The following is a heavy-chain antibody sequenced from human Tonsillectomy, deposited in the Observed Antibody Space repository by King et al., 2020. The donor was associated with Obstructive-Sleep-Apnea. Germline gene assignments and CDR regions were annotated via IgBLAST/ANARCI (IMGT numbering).Heavy chain of an antibody. CDR1: GFTFSSYA. CDR3: AKDPAGITMVRGGM. J-gene: IGHJ4*02. V-gene: IGHV3-23*04. CDR2: ISGSGGST. Sequence: DVQLVESGGGLVQPGGSLRLSCAASGFTFSSYAMSWVRQAPGKGLEWVSAISGSGGSTFYADSVKGRFTISRDNSKKTLYLQMNSPRAEDTAVYYCAKDPAGITMVRGGMRGQGTLVTVSS. D-gene: IGHD3-10*01.